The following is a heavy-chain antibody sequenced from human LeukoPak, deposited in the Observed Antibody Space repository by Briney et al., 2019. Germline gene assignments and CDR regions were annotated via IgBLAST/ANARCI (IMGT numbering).Heavy chain of an antibody. J-gene: IGHJ4*02. CDR1: GFISRNYG. CDR3: ARGISSDSGSLDY. Sequence: GGSLRLSCAASGFISRNYGMHWVRQAPGKGLEWVAVVWYDGSKKYYEDSVKGRFTISRDNSKSTLSLQMNSLRAEDTAVYYCARGISSDSGSLDYWGQGTLVTVSS. CDR2: VWYDGSKK. D-gene: IGHD3-10*01. V-gene: IGHV3-33*01.